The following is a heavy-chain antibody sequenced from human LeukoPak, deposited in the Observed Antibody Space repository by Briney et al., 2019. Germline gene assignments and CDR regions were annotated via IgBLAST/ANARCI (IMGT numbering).Heavy chain of an antibody. V-gene: IGHV3-23*01. D-gene: IGHD6-19*01. CDR1: GFTFSSYA. Sequence: QPGGSLRLSCAASGFTFSSYAMSWVRQAPGKGLEWVSAISGSGGSTYYADSVEGRFTSSRDNSKNTLYLQMNSLRAEDTAVYYCAKDRSDSSGWYPYYGMDVWGKGTTGTVSS. CDR2: ISGSGGST. CDR3: AKDRSDSSGWYPYYGMDV. J-gene: IGHJ6*04.